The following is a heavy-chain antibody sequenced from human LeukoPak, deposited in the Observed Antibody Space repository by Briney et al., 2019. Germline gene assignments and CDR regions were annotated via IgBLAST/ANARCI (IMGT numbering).Heavy chain of an antibody. CDR1: GFTVSSNY. J-gene: IGHJ3*02. CDR2: IYSGGST. V-gene: IGHV3-66*01. CDR3: ARSRYLDWGGAFDM. Sequence: PGGSLRISCAASGFTVSSNYMTWVRQAPGKGLEWVSVIYSGGSTYYADSVKGRFTISRDASKNTVYLQLNRLRGEDTAIYYCARSRYLDWGGAFDMWGQGTMVTVSS. D-gene: IGHD3-9*01.